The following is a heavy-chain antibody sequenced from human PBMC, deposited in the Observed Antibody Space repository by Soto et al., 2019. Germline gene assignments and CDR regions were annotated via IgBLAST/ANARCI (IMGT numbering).Heavy chain of an antibody. D-gene: IGHD1-1*01. Sequence: SETLSLTCTVYGGSFSGYYWTWIRQPPGTGLEWIGEINHSGSTNYNPSLKGRVIISVDTSKNQFSLKLTSVTAADTAVYYCARASRERGSDYWGQGTLVTVSS. CDR3: ARASRERGSDY. CDR1: GGSFSGYY. J-gene: IGHJ4*02. V-gene: IGHV4-34*09. CDR2: INHSGST.